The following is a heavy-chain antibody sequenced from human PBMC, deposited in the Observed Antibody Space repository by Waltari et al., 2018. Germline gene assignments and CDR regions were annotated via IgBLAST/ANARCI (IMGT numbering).Heavy chain of an antibody. CDR3: ATPMVTVGAGTSDY. CDR1: GGSISSSSYY. V-gene: IGHV4-39*01. D-gene: IGHD6-19*01. CDR2: IYYSGST. J-gene: IGHJ4*02. Sequence: QLQLQESGPGLVKPSETLSLTCTVSGGSISSSSYYWGWIRQPPGKGLEWIGSIYYSGSTYYNPSLKSRVTISVDTSKNQFSLKLSSVTAADTAVYYCATPMVTVGAGTSDYWGQGTLVTVSS.